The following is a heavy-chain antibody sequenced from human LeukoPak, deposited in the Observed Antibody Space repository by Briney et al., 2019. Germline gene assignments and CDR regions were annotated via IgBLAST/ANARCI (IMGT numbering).Heavy chain of an antibody. CDR3: ARVGATVTTIDY. D-gene: IGHD4-17*01. CDR1: GYTFTGYY. Sequence: ASVKVSCMDSGYTFTGYYMHWVRQAPGPGLEWMGWINPNSGGTNYAQKFQGRVTMTRDTSISTDYMELSRLRSDDTAVYYCARVGATVTTIDYWGQGTLVTVSS. CDR2: INPNSGGT. V-gene: IGHV1-2*02. J-gene: IGHJ4*02.